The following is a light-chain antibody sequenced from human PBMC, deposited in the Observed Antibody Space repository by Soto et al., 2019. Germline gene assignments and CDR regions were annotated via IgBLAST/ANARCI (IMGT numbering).Light chain of an antibody. CDR3: CSFAGSGYV. CDR1: SSNIGTNA. CDR2: SND. V-gene: IGLV1-44*01. Sequence: QAVVTQPPSASGTPGQRVTISCSGSSSNIGTNAVNWCQQLPGTAPRLLIYSNDQRPPGVPDRFSGSKSGTSASLGISGLQSEDEADYYCCSFAGSGYVFGSGTKVTVL. J-gene: IGLJ1*01.